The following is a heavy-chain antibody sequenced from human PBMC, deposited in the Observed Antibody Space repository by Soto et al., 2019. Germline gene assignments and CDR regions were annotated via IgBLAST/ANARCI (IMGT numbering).Heavy chain of an antibody. CDR3: AKGSQILATAFGDH. Sequence: QVQLVESGGGVVQPGTSLRLSCEASGFTFSSYVIHWVRQAPGKGLDWLAGISFDGNKKYYGESVKDRFTISRDNSRNTVDLHMNSLRSDDTGVYSCAKGSQILATAFGDHWGQGTVVTVSS. V-gene: IGHV3-30*18. J-gene: IGHJ4*02. CDR2: ISFDGNKK. CDR1: GFTFSSYV. D-gene: IGHD2-8*02.